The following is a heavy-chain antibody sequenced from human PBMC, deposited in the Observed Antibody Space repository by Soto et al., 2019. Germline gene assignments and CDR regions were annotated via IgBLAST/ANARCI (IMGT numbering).Heavy chain of an antibody. CDR3: AREFITIFGVVRYYYGMDV. CDR2: IYYSGST. D-gene: IGHD3-3*01. J-gene: IGHJ6*02. V-gene: IGHV4-31*03. CDR1: GGSISSGGYY. Sequence: PSETLSLTCTVSGGSISSGGYYWSWIRQHPGKGLEWIGYIYYSGSTYYNPSLKSRVTISVDTSKNQFSLKLSSVTAADTAVYYCAREFITIFGVVRYYYGMDVWGQGTTVTVSS.